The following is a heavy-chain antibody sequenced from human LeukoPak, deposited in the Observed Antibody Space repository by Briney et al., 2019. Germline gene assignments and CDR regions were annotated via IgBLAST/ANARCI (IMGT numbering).Heavy chain of an antibody. CDR3: ARAPPYDSSGLLDY. V-gene: IGHV3-48*04. Sequence: PGGSLRLSCAASGFTFSTYSMNWVRQAPGKGLEWISYISSSSNTIYYADSVKGRFTISRDNAKNSLYLQMNTLRAEDTAVYYCARAPPYDSSGLLDYWGQGTLVTVSS. CDR2: ISSSSNTI. J-gene: IGHJ4*02. CDR1: GFTFSTYS. D-gene: IGHD3-22*01.